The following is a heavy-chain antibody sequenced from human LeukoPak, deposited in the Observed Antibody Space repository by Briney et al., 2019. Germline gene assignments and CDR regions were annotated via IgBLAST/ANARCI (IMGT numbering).Heavy chain of an antibody. CDR3: AREDGRATTGDNWFDP. D-gene: IGHD1-26*01. J-gene: IGHJ5*02. Sequence: ASVKVSCKASGCTFTGYYMHWVRQAPGQGLEWMGWISAYNGNTNYAQKLQGRVTMTTDTSTSTAYMELRSLRSDDTAVYYCAREDGRATTGDNWFDPWGQGTLVTVSS. V-gene: IGHV1-18*04. CDR2: ISAYNGNT. CDR1: GCTFTGYY.